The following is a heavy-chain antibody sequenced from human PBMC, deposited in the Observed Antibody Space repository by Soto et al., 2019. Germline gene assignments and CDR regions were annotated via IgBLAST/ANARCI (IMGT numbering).Heavy chain of an antibody. V-gene: IGHV1-69*01. CDR2: IITIFGTA. CDR3: AAGPVVGGRAGYFDY. D-gene: IGHD1-26*01. CDR1: GGTFSSYA. J-gene: IGHJ4*02. Sequence: QVQLVQSGAEVKKPGSSVKVYCTASGGTFSSYAISWVRQAHGQGLEWMGGIITIFGTANYAQKFQGRVTITADESTSTAYMGLGSLRSEDTAVYYCAAGPVVGGRAGYFDYWGQGTLVTVSS.